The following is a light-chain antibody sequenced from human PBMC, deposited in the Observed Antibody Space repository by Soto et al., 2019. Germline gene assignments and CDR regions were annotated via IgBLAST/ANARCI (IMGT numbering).Light chain of an antibody. V-gene: IGLV1-51*01. CDR1: SSNIGNNF. Sequence: QSVLTQPPSVSAAPGQNVTISRSGTSSNIGNNFVSWYQHLPGTAPKILIYDNVKRPSGIPDRFSGFKSGASATLGITGLQTGDEADYYCGSWDTSLSLCYVFGTGTKLTVL. J-gene: IGLJ1*01. CDR2: DNV. CDR3: GSWDTSLSLCYV.